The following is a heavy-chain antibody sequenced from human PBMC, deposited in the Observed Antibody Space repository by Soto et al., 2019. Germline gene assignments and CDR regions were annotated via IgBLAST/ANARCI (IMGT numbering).Heavy chain of an antibody. CDR3: ARGNYGGNSGAFDI. Sequence: VSRILSCAASGLTFSSYDIHGVRQATGKGLEWVSAIGTAGDPYYPGSVKGRFTISRENAKNSLYLQMNSLRAGDTAVYYCARGNYGGNSGAFDIWGQGTMVTVSS. J-gene: IGHJ3*02. D-gene: IGHD4-17*01. CDR2: IGTAGDP. CDR1: GLTFSSYD. V-gene: IGHV3-13*05.